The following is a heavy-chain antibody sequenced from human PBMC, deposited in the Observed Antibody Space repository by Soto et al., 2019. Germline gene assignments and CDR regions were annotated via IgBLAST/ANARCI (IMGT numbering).Heavy chain of an antibody. J-gene: IGHJ4*02. CDR3: ARAVVPEAGVGRV. CDR2: IWYDGSNK. V-gene: IGHV3-33*01. CDR1: GFTFSSYG. Sequence: GGSLRLSCAASGFTFSSYGMHWVRQAPGKGLEWVAVIWYDGSNKYYADSVKGRFTISRDNSKNTLYLQMNSLRAEDTAVYYCARAVVPEAGVGRVWGQGTLVTVSS. D-gene: IGHD3-3*01.